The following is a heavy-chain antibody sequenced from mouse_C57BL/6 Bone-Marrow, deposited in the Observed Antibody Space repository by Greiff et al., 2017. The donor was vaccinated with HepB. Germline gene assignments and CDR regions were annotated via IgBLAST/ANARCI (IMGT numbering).Heavy chain of an antibody. CDR3: TTPYYSPAWFAY. CDR2: IDPENGDT. V-gene: IGHV14-4*01. J-gene: IGHJ3*01. D-gene: IGHD2-12*01. Sequence: VQLQHSGAELVRPGASVKLSCTASGFNIKDDYMHWVKQRPDQGLEWIGWIDPENGDTESASKFQGKATITADTSSNTAYLQLSSLTSEDTAVYYCTTPYYSPAWFAYWGQGTLVTVSA. CDR1: GFNIKDDY.